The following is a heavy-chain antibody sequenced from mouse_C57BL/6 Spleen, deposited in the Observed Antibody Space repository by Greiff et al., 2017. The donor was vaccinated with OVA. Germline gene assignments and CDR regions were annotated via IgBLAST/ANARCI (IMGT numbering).Heavy chain of an antibody. J-gene: IGHJ3*01. CDR3: ARDYGSSSAWFAY. CDR2: ISSGGSYT. D-gene: IGHD1-1*01. V-gene: IGHV5-6*01. Sequence: EVMLVESGGDLVKPGWSLKLSCAASGFTFSSYGMSWVRQTPDKRLEWVATISSGGSYTYYPDSVKGRFTISRDNAKNTLYLQMSSLKSEDTAMYYCARDYGSSSAWFAYWGQGTLVTVSA. CDR1: GFTFSSYG.